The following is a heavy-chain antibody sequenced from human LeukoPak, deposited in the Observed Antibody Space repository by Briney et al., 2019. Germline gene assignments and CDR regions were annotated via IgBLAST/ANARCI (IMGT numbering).Heavy chain of an antibody. V-gene: IGHV1-8*01. D-gene: IGHD5-18*01. CDR3: DRARYSCGYVYYYYMDV. CDR1: GYTFTSYD. CDR2: MSPNNGNT. Sequence: ASVKVSCKSSGYTFTSYDISWVRQATGQGLGWMGWMSPNNGNTDYAQKFQGRGTMTSNSSKSTAYMELQSLSPEDTAVDYCDRARYSCGYVYYYYMDVWGKGTTVSVSS. J-gene: IGHJ6*03.